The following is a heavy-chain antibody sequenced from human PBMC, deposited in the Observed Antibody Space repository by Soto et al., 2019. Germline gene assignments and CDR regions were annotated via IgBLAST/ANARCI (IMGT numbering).Heavy chain of an antibody. D-gene: IGHD6-13*01. CDR1: GYTFTSYD. J-gene: IGHJ1*01. CDR3: ARGGDSSSWYLAEYFPH. CDR2: MNPNSGNT. V-gene: IGHV1-8*01. Sequence: ASVKVSCKASGYTFTSYDINLVRQATGQGLEWMGWMNPNSGNTGYAQKFQGRVTMTRNTSISTAYMELSSLRSEDTAVYYCARGGDSSSWYLAEYFPHWVQGTLVPVSS.